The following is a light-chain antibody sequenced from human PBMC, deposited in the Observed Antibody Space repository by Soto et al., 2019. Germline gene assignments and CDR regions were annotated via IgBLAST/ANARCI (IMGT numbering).Light chain of an antibody. CDR3: QQYENLPT. Sequence: DIQMTQSPSSLSPSVGDRVTITCQASQNINNYLNWYQQKPGREPKLRIYDAYNLEAGVPSRFTVSGSGTDFTFTISRVQPEDIATYYCQQYENLPTFGQGTRLEIK. CDR2: DAY. J-gene: IGKJ5*01. CDR1: QNINNY. V-gene: IGKV1-33*01.